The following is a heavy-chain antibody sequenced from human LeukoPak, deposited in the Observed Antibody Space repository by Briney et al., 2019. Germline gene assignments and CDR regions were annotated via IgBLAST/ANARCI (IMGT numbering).Heavy chain of an antibody. J-gene: IGHJ5*02. D-gene: IGHD3-16*01. CDR3: VRGVHIMIVPAVVWFDP. V-gene: IGHV4-4*02. CDR2: IYHSGST. CDR1: GGSISSSNW. Sequence: SGTLSLTCAVSGGSISSSNWWSWVRQPPGKGLEWIGEIYHSGSTNYNPSLKSRVTISMDASRSQFSLRLTSVTAADTAVYYCVRGVHIMIVPAVVWFDPWGQGTLVTVSS.